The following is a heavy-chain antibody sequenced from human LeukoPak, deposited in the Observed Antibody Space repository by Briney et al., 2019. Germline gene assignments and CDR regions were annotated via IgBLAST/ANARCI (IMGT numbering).Heavy chain of an antibody. CDR3: ARDEGFGELFFDY. V-gene: IGHV3-48*03. CDR1: GFTFSSYE. Sequence: GGSLRLSCAASGFTFSSYEMNWVRQAPGKGLEWVSYISSSGSTIYYADSVKGRFTTSRDNAKNSLYLQMNSLRAEDTAVYYCARDEGFGELFFDYWGQGTLVTVSS. D-gene: IGHD3-10*01. CDR2: ISSSGSTI. J-gene: IGHJ4*02.